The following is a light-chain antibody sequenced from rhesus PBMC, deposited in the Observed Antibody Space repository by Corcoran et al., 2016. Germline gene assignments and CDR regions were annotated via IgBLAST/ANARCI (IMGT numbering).Light chain of an antibody. J-gene: IGKJ1*01. Sequence: DIQMTQSPSSLSASVGDTVTITCRASQSISSWLAWYQQKPGKAPKLLIYKASSLQSGVPSRFSGSGSGTDFTLTISSLEPEDFAVYYCQKYSSSPTFGQGTKVEIK. CDR3: QKYSSSPT. V-gene: IGKV1-22*01. CDR2: KAS. CDR1: QSISSW.